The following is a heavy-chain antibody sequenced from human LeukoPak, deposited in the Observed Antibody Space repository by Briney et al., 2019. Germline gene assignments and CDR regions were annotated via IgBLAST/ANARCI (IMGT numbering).Heavy chain of an antibody. CDR1: GGSISGYY. V-gene: IGHV4-59*01. CDR2: IYYSGST. D-gene: IGHD2-2*01. J-gene: IGHJ4*02. Sequence: SETLSLTCTVSGGSISGYYWSWIRQPPGKGLEWIGYIYYSGSTNYNPSLKSRVTISVDTSKNQFSLKLLSVTAADTAVYYCARGYVVVPAGVDYWGQGTLVTVSS. CDR3: ARGYVVVPAGVDY.